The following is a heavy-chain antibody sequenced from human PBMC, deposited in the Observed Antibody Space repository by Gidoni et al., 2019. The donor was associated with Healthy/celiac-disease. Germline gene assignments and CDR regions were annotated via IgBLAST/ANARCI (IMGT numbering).Heavy chain of an antibody. CDR3: ASGIAVAGTEAFDI. Sequence: QVQLQESGPGLVTPSETLSLTCTVAGGSISSYYWSWIRQPPGKGLEWIGYIYYSGSTNYNPSLKSRVTISVDTSKNQLSLKLSSVTAADTAVYYCASGIAVAGTEAFDIWGQGTMVTVSS. J-gene: IGHJ3*02. CDR2: IYYSGST. V-gene: IGHV4-59*01. D-gene: IGHD6-19*01. CDR1: GGSISSYY.